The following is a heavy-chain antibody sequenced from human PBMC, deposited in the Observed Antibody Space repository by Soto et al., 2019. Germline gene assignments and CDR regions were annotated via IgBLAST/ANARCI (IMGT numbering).Heavy chain of an antibody. CDR1: GGSISSYY. V-gene: IGHV4-59*08. CDR3: AKFPVPPYYFDY. Sequence: SETLSLTCTVSGGSISSYYWSWIRQPPGKGLEWIGFIYYSGSTNYNPSLKSRVTISVDTSKNQFSLKLSSVSAADTAVYYCAKFPVPPYYFDYWGQGTLVTVSS. J-gene: IGHJ4*02. CDR2: IYYSGST. D-gene: IGHD2-2*01.